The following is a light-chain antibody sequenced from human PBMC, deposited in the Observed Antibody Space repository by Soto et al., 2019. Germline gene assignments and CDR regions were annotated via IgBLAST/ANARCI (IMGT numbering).Light chain of an antibody. V-gene: IGLV2-8*01. CDR1: SSDVGGYNY. CDR3: NSYAGSNNWV. J-gene: IGLJ3*02. CDR2: EVS. Sequence: QSALTQPPSASGSPGQSVTISCTGTSSDVGGYNYVSWYQQHQGKAPKLMIYEVSKRPSGVPDRFSGSKSGNTASLTVSGLQAEDEADYYCNSYAGSNNWVFGGGTKLTVL.